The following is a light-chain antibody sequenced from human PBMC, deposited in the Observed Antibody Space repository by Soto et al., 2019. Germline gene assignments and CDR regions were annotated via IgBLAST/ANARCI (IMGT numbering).Light chain of an antibody. V-gene: IGKV3-15*01. J-gene: IGKJ2*01. CDR3: QQYAAWPRT. Sequence: ETVMTQSPATLSVSPGDRVTLSCRASQSIGTNLLWLQQSPGQPPRLLISGASDRVADVPDRFSGSGSGTDSTLTISGLQSEDCAFYYCQQYAAWPRTFGQGTKLEIK. CDR1: QSIGTN. CDR2: GAS.